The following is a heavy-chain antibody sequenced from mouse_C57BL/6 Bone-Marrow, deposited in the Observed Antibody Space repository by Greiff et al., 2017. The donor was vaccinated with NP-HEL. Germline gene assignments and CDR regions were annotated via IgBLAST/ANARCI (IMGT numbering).Heavy chain of an antibody. CDR1: GFTFSDYG. J-gene: IGHJ4*01. D-gene: IGHD4-1*01. Sequence: EVKVEESGGGLVKPGGSLKLSCAASGFTFSDYGMHWVRQAPEKGLEWVAYISSGSSTIYYADTVKGRFTISRDNAKNTLFLQMTSLWSEDTAMYYCARTGIYAMDYWGQGTSVTVSS. CDR3: ARTGIYAMDY. V-gene: IGHV5-17*03. CDR2: ISSGSSTI.